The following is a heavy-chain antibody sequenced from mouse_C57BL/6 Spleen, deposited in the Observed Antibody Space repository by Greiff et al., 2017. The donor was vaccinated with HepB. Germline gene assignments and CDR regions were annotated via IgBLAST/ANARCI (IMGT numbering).Heavy chain of an antibody. CDR1: GYTFTSYW. D-gene: IGHD2-4*01. Sequence: QVQLQQPGAELVKPGASVKLSCKASGYTFTSYWMQWVKQRPGQGLEWIGEIDPSDSYTNYNQKFKGKATLTVDTSSSTAYMQLSSLTAEDSAVYYCARGWYDYDAAYWGQGTLVTVSA. V-gene: IGHV1-50*01. CDR3: ARGWYDYDAAY. CDR2: IDPSDSYT. J-gene: IGHJ3*01.